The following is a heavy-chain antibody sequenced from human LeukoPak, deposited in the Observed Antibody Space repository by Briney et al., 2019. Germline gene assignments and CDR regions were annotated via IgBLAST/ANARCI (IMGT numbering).Heavy chain of an antibody. CDR2: VFYTGTT. CDR3: ARGGGLGRRDGNNDY. J-gene: IGHJ4*02. CDR1: GGFIRGYY. V-gene: IGHV4-59*01. Sequence: PSENPSPPPTVSGGFIRGYYWGLVREPPREGAGGVGYVFYTGTTHYNPSLKSRVTISVDTSKSQFSLKLSSVTAADTAVYYCARGGGLGRRDGNNDYWGQGTLVTVSS. D-gene: IGHD5-24*01.